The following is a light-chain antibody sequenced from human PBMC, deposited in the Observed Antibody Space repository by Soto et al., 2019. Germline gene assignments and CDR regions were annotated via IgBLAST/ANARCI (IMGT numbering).Light chain of an antibody. J-gene: IGLJ2*01. CDR2: EVV. CDR3: SSYTRSTTLNVL. Sequence: QSALTQPPSASGSPGQSVTISCTGTKNDIGVYDFVSWYQHHPGKAPRLIIYEVVQRPSGVPDRFSGSKSGNTASLTVSGLQAADEAEYYCSSYTRSTTLNVLFGGGTSSPS. V-gene: IGLV2-8*01. CDR1: KNDIGVYDF.